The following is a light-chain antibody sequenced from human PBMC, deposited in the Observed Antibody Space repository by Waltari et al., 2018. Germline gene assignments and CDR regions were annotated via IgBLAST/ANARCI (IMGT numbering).Light chain of an antibody. J-gene: IGKJ1*01. CDR3: QQYYSTPQT. V-gene: IGKV4-1*01. CDR2: WAS. Sequence: DIVMTQSPDSLAVSLGERATVNCKSSQNILSNPNNKNYLSWYQQKPGQPPKLLIYWASIRQSGVPDRFSGSGSGTDFTLTISSLQAEDVAVYFCQQYYSTPQTFGQGTKVEIK. CDR1: QNILSNPNNKNY.